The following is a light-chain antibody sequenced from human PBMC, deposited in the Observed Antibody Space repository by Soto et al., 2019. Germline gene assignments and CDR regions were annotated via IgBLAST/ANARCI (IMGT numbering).Light chain of an antibody. Sequence: DIQMTQSPSSLSASVGDRVTITCQASQGISSFLNWYQQKPGKAPKLLIYDASNLETGVPSRFSGSGSETDFTLTISSLQPEDTATYYCQQFDNLPWTFGQGTKLEIK. V-gene: IGKV1-33*01. CDR1: QGISSF. CDR2: DAS. CDR3: QQFDNLPWT. J-gene: IGKJ2*02.